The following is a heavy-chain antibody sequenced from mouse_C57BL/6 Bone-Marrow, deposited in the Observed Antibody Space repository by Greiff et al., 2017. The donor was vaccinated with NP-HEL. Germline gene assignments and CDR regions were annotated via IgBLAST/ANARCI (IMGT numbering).Heavy chain of an antibody. J-gene: IGHJ3*01. V-gene: IGHV5-6*02. CDR2: ISSGGSYT. CDR3: ASPYDYDVAWFAY. CDR1: GFTFSSYG. Sequence: DVMLVESGGDLVKPGGSLKLSCAASGFTFSSYGMSLVRPTPDKRLEWVAPISSGGSYTYYPDSVTGRFTISRDNAKNTLYLQMSSLKSEDTAMYYCASPYDYDVAWFAYWGQGTLVTVSA. D-gene: IGHD2-4*01.